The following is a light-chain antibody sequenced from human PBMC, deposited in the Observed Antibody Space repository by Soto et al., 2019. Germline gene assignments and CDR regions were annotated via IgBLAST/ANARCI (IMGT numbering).Light chain of an antibody. Sequence: QSALTQPASVSGSPGQSITISCTGTSGDIGSYNRVSWYQQHPGKAPQLIIYEVTDRPSGVSNRFSGSKSGNTASLTISGLQAEDEAEYYCSSYTKINTMNCLFGNGTKATVL. CDR1: SGDIGSYNR. CDR3: SSYTKINTMNCL. CDR2: EVT. V-gene: IGLV2-14*01. J-gene: IGLJ1*01.